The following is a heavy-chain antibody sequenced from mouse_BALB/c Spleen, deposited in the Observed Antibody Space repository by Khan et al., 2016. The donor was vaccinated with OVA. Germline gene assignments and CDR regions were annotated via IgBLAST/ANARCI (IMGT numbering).Heavy chain of an antibody. CDR2: IWAGGST. J-gene: IGHJ2*01. CDR1: GFSLTSYG. CDR3: AKLEDI. D-gene: IGHD1-3*01. V-gene: IGHV2-9*02. Sequence: QVQLKESGPGLVAPSQSLSITCTVSGFSLTSYGVHWVRQPPGKGLEWLGVIWAGGSTNYNSALMPRLSISNDNSKSQVFLNMNSLQTDDTAMYYGAKLEDIWGQGTTLTVSS.